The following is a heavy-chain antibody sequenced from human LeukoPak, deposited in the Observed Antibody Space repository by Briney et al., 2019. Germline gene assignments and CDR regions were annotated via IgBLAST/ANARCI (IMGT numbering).Heavy chain of an antibody. CDR1: GFTFSSYA. V-gene: IGHV3-23*01. Sequence: PGGSLRLSCPASGFTFSSYAMSWVRQAPGKGLKCVSSISGSTGSTYYSESVKGRFTISRDNSRNTLYLQMNSLRADDTAVYYCAKNLRQLSFYYYYMDVWGKGTTVTVSS. J-gene: IGHJ6*03. D-gene: IGHD6-13*01. CDR2: ISGSTGST. CDR3: AKNLRQLSFYYYYMDV.